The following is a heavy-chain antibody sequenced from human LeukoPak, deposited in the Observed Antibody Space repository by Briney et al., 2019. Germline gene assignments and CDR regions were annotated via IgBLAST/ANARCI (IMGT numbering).Heavy chain of an antibody. D-gene: IGHD7-27*01. CDR3: AKDGGLWVSAHWGDS. V-gene: IGHV3-23*01. J-gene: IGHJ4*02. Sequence: GGSLRLCCAASGFTFSSYAMSWVRQAPGKGLEWVSAISGSGGSTYYADSVKGRFTISRDNSKNTLFLQMNSLRAEDTAVYYCAKDGGLWVSAHWGDSWGRGTLVTVSS. CDR2: ISGSGGST. CDR1: GFTFSSYA.